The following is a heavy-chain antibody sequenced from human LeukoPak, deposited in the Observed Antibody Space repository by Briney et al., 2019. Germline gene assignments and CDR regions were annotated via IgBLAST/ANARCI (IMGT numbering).Heavy chain of an antibody. D-gene: IGHD2-15*01. Sequence: SETLSLACTVSGVSISSYYWSWIRQPPGKGLEWIGYIYYSGSTNYNPSLKSRVTISVDTSKNQFSLKLSSVTAADTAVYYCARLDYCSGGSCYEAYWGQGTLVTVSS. V-gene: IGHV4-59*01. CDR2: IYYSGST. CDR1: GVSISSYY. CDR3: ARLDYCSGGSCYEAY. J-gene: IGHJ4*02.